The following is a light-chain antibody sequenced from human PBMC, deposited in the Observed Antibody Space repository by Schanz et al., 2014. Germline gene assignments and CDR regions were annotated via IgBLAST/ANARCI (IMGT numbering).Light chain of an antibody. Sequence: QSALTQPASVSGSPGQSITISCTGTSSDVGSYNLVSWYQHHPGKAPKLMIYEGSKRPSGVSNRFSGSGSGNTASLTISGLQAEDEADFYCSSYTSSRTWVFGGGTKLTVL. V-gene: IGLV2-14*02. CDR1: SSDVGSYNL. CDR3: SSYTSSRTWV. J-gene: IGLJ3*02. CDR2: EGS.